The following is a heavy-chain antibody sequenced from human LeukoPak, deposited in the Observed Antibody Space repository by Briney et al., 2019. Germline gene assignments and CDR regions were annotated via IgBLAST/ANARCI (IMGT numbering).Heavy chain of an antibody. CDR2: IDSAGGRI. D-gene: IGHD3-10*01. CDR1: TFAFGGYS. Sequence: GGSLRLSCAGSTFAFGGYSIHWVRQLPGKGLAWVSRIDSAGGRIQWADSVKGRFTISRDNAKNTVYLQMNSLRPEDSAVYYCVADRGNWSGGDFWGRGTLVIVSS. CDR3: VADRGNWSGGDF. V-gene: IGHV3-74*01. J-gene: IGHJ4*02.